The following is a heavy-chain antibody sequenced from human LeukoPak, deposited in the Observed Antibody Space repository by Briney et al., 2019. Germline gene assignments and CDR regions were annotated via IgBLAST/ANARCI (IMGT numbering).Heavy chain of an antibody. CDR3: ARQALVVPAAIGWFDP. J-gene: IGHJ5*02. Sequence: GESLKISCKGSGYSFTSYWIGWVRQMPGKGLEWMGIIYPGDSDTRYSPSFQGRVTISADKSISTAYLQWSSLKASDTAMYYCARQALVVPAAIGWFDPWGQGTLVTVSS. CDR1: GYSFTSYW. D-gene: IGHD2-2*01. V-gene: IGHV5-51*01. CDR2: IYPGDSDT.